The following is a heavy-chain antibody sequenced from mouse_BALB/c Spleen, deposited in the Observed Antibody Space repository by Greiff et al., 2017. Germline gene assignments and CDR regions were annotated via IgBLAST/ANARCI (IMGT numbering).Heavy chain of an antibody. J-gene: IGHJ3*01. CDR1: GYTFTNYW. CDR3: ARGARATSWFAY. Sequence: QVQLQQPGAELVRPGTSVKISCKASGYTFTNYWLGWVKQRPGHGLEWIGDIYPGGGYTNYDEKFKGKATLTADTSSSTAYMQLSSLTSEDSAVYFCARGARATSWFAYWGQGTLVTVSA. CDR2: IYPGGGYT. V-gene: IGHV1-63*02. D-gene: IGHD3-1*01.